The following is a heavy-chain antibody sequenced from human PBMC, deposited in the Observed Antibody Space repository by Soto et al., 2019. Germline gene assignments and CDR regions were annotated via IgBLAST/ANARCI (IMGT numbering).Heavy chain of an antibody. J-gene: IGHJ4*02. CDR1: GGSISSGNFY. D-gene: IGHD5-12*01. Sequence: PSETLSLTCTVSGGSISSGNFYWGWIRQPPGKGLEWIGSIYYRGNAYYNPSLQTRVTISLDKSKSQFSLKLNSVTAADSAVYFCARLEGLATISYYFDFWGPGALVTVSS. CDR2: IYYRGNA. V-gene: IGHV4-39*01. CDR3: ARLEGLATISYYFDF.